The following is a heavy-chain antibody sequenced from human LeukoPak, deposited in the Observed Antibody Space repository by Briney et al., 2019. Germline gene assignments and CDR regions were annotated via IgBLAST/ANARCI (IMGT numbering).Heavy chain of an antibody. CDR3: AKDSPVMTR. CDR2: IDNSGTGT. J-gene: IGHJ4*02. V-gene: IGHV3-23*01. Sequence: GGSLRLSCAASGFTFSSYSMSWVRQAPGKGLAWVSAIDNSGTGTYYADSVKGRFTISRDNSKNTLYLQMDSLRAEDTAIYYCAKDSPVMTRWGQGTLVTVSS. CDR1: GFTFSSYS. D-gene: IGHD2-21*01.